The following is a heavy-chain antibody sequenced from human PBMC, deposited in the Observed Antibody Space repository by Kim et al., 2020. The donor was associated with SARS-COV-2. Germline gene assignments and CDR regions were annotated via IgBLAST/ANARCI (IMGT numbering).Heavy chain of an antibody. J-gene: IGHJ4*02. V-gene: IGHV3-53*01. CDR3: ARDVHY. Sequence: YSGGSTYYADSVKGRFTISRDNSKTTLYLQMNSLRAEDTAVYYCARDVHYWGQGTLVTVSS. CDR2: YSGGST.